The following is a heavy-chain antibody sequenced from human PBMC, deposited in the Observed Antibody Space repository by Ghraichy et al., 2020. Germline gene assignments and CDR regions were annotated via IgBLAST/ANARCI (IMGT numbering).Heavy chain of an antibody. D-gene: IGHD2-8*02. J-gene: IGHJ6*03. CDR1: GFTFSSYA. Sequence: LSLTCAASGFTFSSYAMSWVRQAPGKGLEWVSTISGSGGSTYYADSVKGRFTISRDNSKNTLYLQMNSLRAEDTAVYYCAKRYCTGGVCSIYYYYYMDVWGKGTTVTVSS. CDR2: ISGSGGST. CDR3: AKRYCTGGVCSIYYYYYMDV. V-gene: IGHV3-23*01.